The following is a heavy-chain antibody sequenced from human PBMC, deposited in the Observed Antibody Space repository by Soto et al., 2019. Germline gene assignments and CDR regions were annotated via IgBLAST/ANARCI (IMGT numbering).Heavy chain of an antibody. V-gene: IGHV1-8*01. CDR1: GYTFTSYD. CDR3: ARGYAARNYYYYGMDV. CDR2: MNPNSGNT. D-gene: IGHD6-6*01. J-gene: IGHJ6*02. Sequence: VASVKVSCKASGYTFTSYDINWVRQATGQGLEWMGWMNPNSGNTGYAQKFQGRVTMTRNTSMSTAYMELSSLRSEDTAVYYCARGYAARNYYYYGMDVCGQGTTVTVSS.